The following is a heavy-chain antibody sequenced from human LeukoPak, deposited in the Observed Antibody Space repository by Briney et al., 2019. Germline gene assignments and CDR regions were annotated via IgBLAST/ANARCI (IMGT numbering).Heavy chain of an antibody. J-gene: IGHJ4*02. V-gene: IGHV3-48*02. CDR2: ISSTSGDV. CDR3: AQKGGTDH. Sequence: ESLRLSCVASGFTFSRFGMNWVRQAPGKGLEWISHISSTSGDVYYADSVKGRFTISRDNAKNSLYLQMSSLRNEDTAIYYCAQKGGTDHWGQGTLVTVSS. CDR1: GFTFSRFG. D-gene: IGHD2-15*01.